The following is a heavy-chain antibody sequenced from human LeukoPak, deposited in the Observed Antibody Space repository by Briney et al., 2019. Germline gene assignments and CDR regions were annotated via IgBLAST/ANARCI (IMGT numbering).Heavy chain of an antibody. Sequence: PSETLSLTCAVSGDSISSYYWSWIRQPPGKGLEWIGYIYYSGSTNYNPSLKSRVTISVDTSKNQFSLKLSSVTAADTAVYYCARDKGYFQHWGQGTLVTVSS. CDR2: IYYSGST. V-gene: IGHV4-59*01. J-gene: IGHJ1*01. CDR3: ARDKGYFQH. CDR1: GDSISSYY.